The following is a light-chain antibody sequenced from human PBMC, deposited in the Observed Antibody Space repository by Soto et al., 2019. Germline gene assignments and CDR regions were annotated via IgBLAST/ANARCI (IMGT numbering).Light chain of an antibody. CDR2: GAS. V-gene: IGKV3-15*01. CDR3: QQYHNWWP. CDR1: QNIGSN. J-gene: IGKJ1*01. Sequence: IVMTQSPANLSVSPGERVTLSCRASQNIGSNLAWYQQKFGQAPRLLIYGASTRVTGIPARISGSGSGTEFTLTITSLQSEDFGVYHCQQYHNWWPFGQGT.